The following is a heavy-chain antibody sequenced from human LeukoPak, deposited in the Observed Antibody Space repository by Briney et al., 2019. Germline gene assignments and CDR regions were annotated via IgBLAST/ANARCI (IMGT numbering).Heavy chain of an antibody. V-gene: IGHV1-69*04. CDR1: GGTFSSYA. Sequence: SVKVSCKASGGTFSSYAISWVRQAPGQGLEWMGRIIPILGIANYVQKFQGRVTITADKSTSTAYMELSSLRSEDTAVYYCATKTTVTTSLSYYYGMDVWGQGATVTVSS. D-gene: IGHD4-17*01. CDR3: ATKTTVTTSLSYYYGMDV. J-gene: IGHJ6*02. CDR2: IIPILGIA.